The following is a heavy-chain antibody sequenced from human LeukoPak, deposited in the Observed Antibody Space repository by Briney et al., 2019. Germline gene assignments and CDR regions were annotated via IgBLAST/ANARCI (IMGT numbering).Heavy chain of an antibody. D-gene: IGHD4-11*01. CDR1: GFTFSSYS. V-gene: IGHV3-21*01. Sequence: GGSLRLSCAASGFTFSSYSMNWVRQAPGKGLEWVSSISSSSSYIYYADSVKGRFTISRDNAKNSLYLQMNSLRAEDTAVYYYARDAYDYSNYPSPPPPFDIWGQGTMVTVSS. CDR2: ISSSSSYI. CDR3: ARDAYDYSNYPSPPPPFDI. J-gene: IGHJ3*02.